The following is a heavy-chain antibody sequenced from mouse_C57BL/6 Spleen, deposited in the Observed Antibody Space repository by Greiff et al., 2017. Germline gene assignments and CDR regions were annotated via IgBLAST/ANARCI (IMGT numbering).Heavy chain of an antibody. CDR3: ARGRGYFEV. J-gene: IGHJ1*03. V-gene: IGHV1-54*01. D-gene: IGHD6-1*01. Sequence: VQLQQSGAELVRPGTSVKVSCKASGYAFTNYLIEWVKQRPGQGLEWIGVINPGSGGTNYNEKFKGKATLTADKSSSTAYMQLSSLTSEDSAVYFCARGRGYFEVWGTGTTVTVSS. CDR2: INPGSGGT. CDR1: GYAFTNYL.